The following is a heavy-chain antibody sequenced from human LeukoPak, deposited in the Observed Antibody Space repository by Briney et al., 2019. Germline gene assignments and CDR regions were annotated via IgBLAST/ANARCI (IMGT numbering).Heavy chain of an antibody. J-gene: IGHJ4*02. CDR1: GYTFTSYH. CDR2: INPSGGST. Sequence: ASVKVSCKASGYTFTSYHMHWVRQAPGQGLEIMGIINPSGGSTTYAQKFQGRVTMTRNTSTTTVYMELSSLRSEDTAVYYCAKLAAAGTAHYYFDYWGQGTLVTVSS. D-gene: IGHD6-13*01. V-gene: IGHV1-46*01. CDR3: AKLAAAGTAHYYFDY.